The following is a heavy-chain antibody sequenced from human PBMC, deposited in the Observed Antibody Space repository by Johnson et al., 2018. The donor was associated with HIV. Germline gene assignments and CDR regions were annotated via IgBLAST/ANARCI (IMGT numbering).Heavy chain of an antibody. J-gene: IGHJ3*01. Sequence: VQLVESGGGLVQPGGSLRLSCVASGFTFSSNALNWFRQAPGKGLEWVSVIYSGGSTYYADSVKGRFTISRDNSKNTLYLQMNSLRAEDTAVYYCAKGDTVVGAKYAFDFWGQGTMVTVSS. CDR2: IYSGGST. CDR1: GFTFSSNA. D-gene: IGHD1-26*01. V-gene: IGHV3-66*01. CDR3: AKGDTVVGAKYAFDF.